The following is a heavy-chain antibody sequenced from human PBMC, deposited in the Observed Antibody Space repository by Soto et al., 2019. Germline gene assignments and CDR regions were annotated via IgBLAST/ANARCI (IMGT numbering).Heavy chain of an antibody. D-gene: IGHD2-21*01. V-gene: IGHV1-3*05. CDR3: ARGGEPIDY. CDR2: INAGNGNR. CDR1: GYTFSSYA. J-gene: IGHJ4*02. Sequence: QVQLVQSGAEEKKPGASVKVSCKASGYTFSSYAMHWVRQAPGQRLEWMGWINAGNGNRKYSQKFQGRVTITRDTSASTAYMELSSLRSEDTAVYYCARGGEPIDYWGQGTLVTVSS.